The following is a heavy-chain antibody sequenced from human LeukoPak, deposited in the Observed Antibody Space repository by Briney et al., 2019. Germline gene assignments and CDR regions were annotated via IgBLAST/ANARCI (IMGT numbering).Heavy chain of an antibody. J-gene: IGHJ4*02. CDR1: GFTFGDYA. V-gene: IGHV3-49*04. Sequence: GGSLRLSCTASGFTFGDYAMSWVRQAPGKGLEWVGFIRSKAYGGTTEYAASVKGRFTISRDDSKSIACLQMNSLKTEDTAVYYCTRVSYSGSYYIDYWGQGTLVTVSS. CDR2: IRSKAYGGTT. CDR3: TRVSYSGSYYIDY. D-gene: IGHD1-26*01.